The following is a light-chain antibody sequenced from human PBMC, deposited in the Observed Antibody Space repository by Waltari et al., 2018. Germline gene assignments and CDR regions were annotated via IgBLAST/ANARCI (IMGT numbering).Light chain of an antibody. CDR1: QSIRNW. V-gene: IGKV1-5*03. CDR3: QQYNNSTS. CDR2: KAS. Sequence: DIQMTQSPSSLSASVADRVTITCRASQSIRNWLAWYQQKPGKAPILLIYKASILKMGVPSRCRDSGSRKQFTMPICGLQPGDFATYFCQQYNNSTSYGQGTKLENK. J-gene: IGKJ2*01.